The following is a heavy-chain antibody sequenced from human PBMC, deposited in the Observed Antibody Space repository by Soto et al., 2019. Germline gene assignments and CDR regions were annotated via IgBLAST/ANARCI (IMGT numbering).Heavy chain of an antibody. Sequence: GGSLRLSCATSGFILSDCAMNWVRQAPGKGLEWVSYISSSSSVIDYADTVKGRFTVSRDNARNSLYLQMNSLGAEDTAIYYCAKRPRALLTFDYWGQGTLVTVSS. J-gene: IGHJ4*02. CDR2: ISSSSSVI. CDR3: AKRPRALLTFDY. V-gene: IGHV3-48*01. D-gene: IGHD1-26*01. CDR1: GFILSDCA.